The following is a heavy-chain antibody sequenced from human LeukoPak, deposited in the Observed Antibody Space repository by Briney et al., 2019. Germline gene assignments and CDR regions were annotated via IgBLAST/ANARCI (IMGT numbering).Heavy chain of an antibody. V-gene: IGHV3-23*01. Sequence: GGSLRLSCEGSGFTFSKDAMNWVRQAPGKGLGWVSAMSGTGASTYYIDSVKGRFTISRDNSNNTLYHQMNSLRAEDTDIYYCAKDLWHLVRMIDHWGQGVLVTVSS. CDR1: GFTFSKDA. J-gene: IGHJ4*02. D-gene: IGHD6-6*01. CDR3: AKDLWHLVRMIDH. CDR2: MSGTGAST.